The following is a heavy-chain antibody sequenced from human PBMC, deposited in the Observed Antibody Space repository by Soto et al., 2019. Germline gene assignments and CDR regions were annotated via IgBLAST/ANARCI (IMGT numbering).Heavy chain of an antibody. D-gene: IGHD3-3*01. J-gene: IGHJ4*02. V-gene: IGHV6-1*01. CDR3: ARITIFGVVTLDY. CDR2: TYYRSKWYN. Sequence: SQTLSLTCAISGDSVSSNSAAWNWIRQSPSRGLEWLGRTYYRSKWYNDYAVSVKSRITISKDTSKNQVVLTMTNMDPVDTATYYCARITIFGVVTLDYWGQGTLVTVSS. CDR1: GDSVSSNSAA.